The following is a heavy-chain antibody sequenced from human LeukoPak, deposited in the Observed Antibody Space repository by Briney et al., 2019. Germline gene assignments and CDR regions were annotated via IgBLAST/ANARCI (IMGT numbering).Heavy chain of an antibody. D-gene: IGHD1-7*01. CDR2: ISAYNGNT. J-gene: IGHJ4*02. CDR3: ARDLENWNYVEMDY. Sequence: GASVKVSCKASGYTFTSYGISWVRQAPGQGLEWMGWISAYNGNTNYAQKLQGRVTMTTDTSTSTAYMELRSLRSDDTAVYYCARDLENWNYVEMDYWGQGTLVTVSS. V-gene: IGHV1-18*01. CDR1: GYTFTSYG.